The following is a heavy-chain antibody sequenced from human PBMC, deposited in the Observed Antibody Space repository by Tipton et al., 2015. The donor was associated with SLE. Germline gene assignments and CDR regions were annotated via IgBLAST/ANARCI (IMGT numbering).Heavy chain of an antibody. Sequence: GSLRLSCATSGFSFSIYALSWVRQAPGKGLEWVSAISGGGGSTYYADFVKGRFSISIDKSKKTLFLQMNSLRVDDTATYYCAKFEKTTDFYLDSWGQGTLVSVSS. J-gene: IGHJ4*02. CDR3: AKFEKTTDFYLDS. V-gene: IGHV3-23*01. CDR2: ISGGGGST. D-gene: IGHD1/OR15-1a*01. CDR1: GFSFSIYA.